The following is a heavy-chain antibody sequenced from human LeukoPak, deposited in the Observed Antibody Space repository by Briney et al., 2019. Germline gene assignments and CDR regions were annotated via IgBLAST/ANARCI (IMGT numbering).Heavy chain of an antibody. Sequence: GGSLRLSCAASGFTFSSYGMHWVRQAPGKGLEWVAVISYDGGNKYYADSVKGRFTISRDNSKNTLYLQMNSLRAEDTAVYFCASGKYRYGDNWFDPWGQGTLVTVSS. V-gene: IGHV3-30*03. D-gene: IGHD5-18*01. CDR2: ISYDGGNK. J-gene: IGHJ5*02. CDR1: GFTFSSYG. CDR3: ASGKYRYGDNWFDP.